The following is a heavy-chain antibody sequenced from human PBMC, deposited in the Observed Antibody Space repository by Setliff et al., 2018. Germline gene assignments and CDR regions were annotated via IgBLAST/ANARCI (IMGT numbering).Heavy chain of an antibody. D-gene: IGHD3-22*01. Sequence: GASVKVSCKASGGTFRTDGFSWVRQAPGQGLEWMGRIIPVFRTANYAQKFRGRVTITADEVARTAYMELSTLRSEDTAVYYCARDTRDKYDSSGYYLPLDSWGQGSLVTVSS. V-gene: IGHV1-69*13. CDR2: IIPVFRTA. J-gene: IGHJ4*02. CDR3: ARDTRDKYDSSGYYLPLDS. CDR1: GGTFRTDG.